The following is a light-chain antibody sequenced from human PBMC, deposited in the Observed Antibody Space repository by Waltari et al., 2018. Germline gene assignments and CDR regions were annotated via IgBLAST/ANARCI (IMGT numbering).Light chain of an antibody. CDR2: DAS. J-gene: IGKJ1*01. Sequence: EIMLTQSPGTLSLSPGERATLSCRASQSITKYSAWYQQKPGQAPRLLIYDASIRATGIPDRFSGSGYGTDFSLTISRLEPEDYAVYYCQKYGSLPATFGRGTKVEIK. CDR1: QSITKY. CDR3: QKYGSLPAT. V-gene: IGKV3-20*01.